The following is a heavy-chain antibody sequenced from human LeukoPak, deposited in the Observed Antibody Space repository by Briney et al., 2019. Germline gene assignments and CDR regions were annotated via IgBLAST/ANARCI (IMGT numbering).Heavy chain of an antibody. J-gene: IGHJ4*02. D-gene: IGHD6-6*01. CDR2: INPNSGGA. Sequence: ASVKVSCKASGYTFTGYYMHWVRQAPGQGLEWMGWINPNSGGANYAQKFQGRVTMTRDTSISTVYMELSRLRSDDTAVYYCARDDGSSNFDYWGQGTLVTVSS. CDR1: GYTFTGYY. V-gene: IGHV1-2*02. CDR3: ARDDGSSNFDY.